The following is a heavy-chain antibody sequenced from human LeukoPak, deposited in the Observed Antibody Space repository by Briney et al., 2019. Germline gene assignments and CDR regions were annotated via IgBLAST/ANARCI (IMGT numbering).Heavy chain of an antibody. CDR1: GGSISSYY. D-gene: IGHD3-22*01. V-gene: IGHV4-4*07. Sequence: KPSETLSLTCTVSGGSISSYYWSWIRQPAGKGLEWIGRIYTSGSTNYNPSLKSRVTMSVDTSKNQFSLKLSSVTAADTAVYYCARDVDYYDHDAFDIWGQGTMVTVSS. J-gene: IGHJ3*02. CDR2: IYTSGST. CDR3: ARDVDYYDHDAFDI.